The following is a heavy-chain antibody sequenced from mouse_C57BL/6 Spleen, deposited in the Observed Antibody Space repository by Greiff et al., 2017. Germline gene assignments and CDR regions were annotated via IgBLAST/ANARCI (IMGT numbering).Heavy chain of an antibody. CDR3: ARDYYSHKGFAY. CDR1: GYTFTSYW. D-gene: IGHD2-12*01. V-gene: IGHV1-64*01. CDR2: IHPNSGST. Sequence: QLQLKQPGAELVKPGASVKLSCKASGYTFTSYWMHWVKQRPGQGLEWIGMIHPNSGSTNYNEKFKSKATLTVDKSSSTAYMQLSSLTSEDSAVYYCARDYYSHKGFAYWGQGTLVTVSA. J-gene: IGHJ3*01.